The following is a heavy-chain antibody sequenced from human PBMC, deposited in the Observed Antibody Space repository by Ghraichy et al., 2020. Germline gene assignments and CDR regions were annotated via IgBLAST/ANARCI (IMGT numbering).Heavy chain of an antibody. D-gene: IGHD3-10*01. V-gene: IGHV4-39*01. CDR1: GGSISISNYY. CDR3: ARKKGTYYYTSGSYFNWFDP. Sequence: ESLNISCIVSGGSISISNYYWGWIRQPPGKGLEWIGSIYYSGSTYYNPSLKSRVTISVDTSKNQFSLKLSSVTAADTAVYYCARKKGTYYYTSGSYFNWFDPWGQGTLVTVSS. J-gene: IGHJ5*02. CDR2: IYYSGST.